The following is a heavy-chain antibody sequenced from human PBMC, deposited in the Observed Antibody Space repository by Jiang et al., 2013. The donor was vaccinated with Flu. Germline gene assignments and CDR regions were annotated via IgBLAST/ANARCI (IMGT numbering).Heavy chain of an antibody. CDR2: INPSGGST. D-gene: IGHD1-26*01. CDR3: ARDSGPFPLLAAFDI. Sequence: GAEVKKPGASVKVSCKASGYTFTSYYMHWVRQAPGQGLEWMGIINPSGGSTSYAQKFQGRVTMTRDTSTSTVYMELSSLRSEDTAVYYCARDSGPFPLLAAFDIWGQGTMVTVSS. V-gene: IGHV1-46*01. CDR1: GYTFTSYY. J-gene: IGHJ3*02.